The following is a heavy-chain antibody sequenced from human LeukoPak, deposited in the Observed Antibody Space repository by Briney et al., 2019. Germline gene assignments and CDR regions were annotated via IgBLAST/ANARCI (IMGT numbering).Heavy chain of an antibody. CDR2: MNPDTGDT. Sequence: ASVRVSCKASGYTFTGYDINWVRQATGQGLQWMGWMNPDTGDTGYAQKFQGRVTMTRNTSIDTAYMELSGLRSEDTAIYYCTRVSLSGSSRDYWGQGTLVTVSS. CDR1: GYTFTGYD. J-gene: IGHJ4*02. CDR3: TRVSLSGSSRDY. D-gene: IGHD1-26*01. V-gene: IGHV1-8*01.